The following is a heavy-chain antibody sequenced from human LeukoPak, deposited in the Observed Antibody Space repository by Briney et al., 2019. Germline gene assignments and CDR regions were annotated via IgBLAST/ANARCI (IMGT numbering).Heavy chain of an antibody. CDR3: ARAERSITMVRGVLYYYYYYMDV. CDR2: ISSSGSTI. V-gene: IGHV3-11*04. CDR1: GFTFSDYY. D-gene: IGHD3-10*01. J-gene: IGHJ6*03. Sequence: PGGSLRLSCAASGFTFSDYYMSWIRQAPGKGLEWDSYISSSGSTIYYADSVKGRFTISRDNAKNSPYLQMNSLRAEDTAVYYCARAERSITMVRGVLYYYYYYMDVWGKGTTVTVSS.